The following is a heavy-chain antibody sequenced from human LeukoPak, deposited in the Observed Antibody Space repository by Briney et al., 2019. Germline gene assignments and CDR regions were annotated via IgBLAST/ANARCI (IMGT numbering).Heavy chain of an antibody. D-gene: IGHD6-19*01. Sequence: PGGSLRLSCAASGFTFSSYSMNWVRQAPGKGLEWVSSISSSSSYIYYADSVKGRFTISRDNAKNSLYLQMNSLRAEDTAVYYCARVPRESFSGWYGGDEYYYYYYMDVWGKGTTVTVSS. CDR3: ARVPRESFSGWYGGDEYYYYYYMDV. J-gene: IGHJ6*03. CDR1: GFTFSSYS. V-gene: IGHV3-21*01. CDR2: ISSSSSYI.